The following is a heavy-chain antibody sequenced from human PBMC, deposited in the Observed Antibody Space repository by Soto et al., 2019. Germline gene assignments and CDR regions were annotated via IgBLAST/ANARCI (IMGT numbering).Heavy chain of an antibody. D-gene: IGHD6-13*01. CDR3: ARDPPQGIAAAGYHGMDV. V-gene: IGHV4-4*07. J-gene: IGHJ6*02. CDR1: GGSISSYY. Sequence: SETLSLTCTVSGGSISSYYWSWIRQPAGKGLEWIGRIYTSGSTNYNPSLKSRVTMSVDTSKNQFSLKLSSVTAADTAVYYCARDPPQGIAAAGYHGMDVWGQGTTVTSP. CDR2: IYTSGST.